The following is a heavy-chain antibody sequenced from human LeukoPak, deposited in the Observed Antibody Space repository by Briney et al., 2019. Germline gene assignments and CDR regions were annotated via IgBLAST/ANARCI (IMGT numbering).Heavy chain of an antibody. CDR1: GYTFTSYY. Sequence: ASVTVSCTASGYTFTSYYMHWVRQAPGQGLEWMGIINPSGGSTSYAQKFQGRVTMTRDTSTSTVYMELSSLRSEDTAVYYCATSSGWQLDYWGQGTLVTVSS. D-gene: IGHD6-19*01. CDR2: INPSGGST. V-gene: IGHV1-46*01. CDR3: ATSSGWQLDY. J-gene: IGHJ4*02.